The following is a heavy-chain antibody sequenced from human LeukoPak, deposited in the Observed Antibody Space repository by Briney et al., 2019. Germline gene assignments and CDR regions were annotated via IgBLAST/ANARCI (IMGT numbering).Heavy chain of an antibody. D-gene: IGHD1-26*01. CDR1: GFTFSSYS. CDR3: ARDVPAKIVGAQRRGCAFDI. V-gene: IGHV3-21*01. CDR2: ISSSSSYI. J-gene: IGHJ3*02. Sequence: GGSLRLSCAASGFTFSSYSMNWVRQAPGKGLEWVSSISSSSSYIYYADSVKGRFTISRDNAKNSLYLQMNSLRAEDTAVYYCARDVPAKIVGAQRRGCAFDIWGQGTMVTVSS.